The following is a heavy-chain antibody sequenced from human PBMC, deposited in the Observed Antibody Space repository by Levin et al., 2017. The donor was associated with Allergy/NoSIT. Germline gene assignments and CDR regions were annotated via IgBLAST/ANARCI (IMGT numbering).Heavy chain of an antibody. CDR1: GYSFTSYW. Sequence: GESLKISCKGSGYSFTSYWIGWVRQMPGKGLEWMGIIYPGDSDTRYSPSFQGQVTISADKSISTAYLQWSSLKASDTAMYYCARHYPGVVPVPYGMDVWGQGTTVTVSS. J-gene: IGHJ6*02. V-gene: IGHV5-51*01. D-gene: IGHD2-2*01. CDR2: IYPGDSDT. CDR3: ARHYPGVVPVPYGMDV.